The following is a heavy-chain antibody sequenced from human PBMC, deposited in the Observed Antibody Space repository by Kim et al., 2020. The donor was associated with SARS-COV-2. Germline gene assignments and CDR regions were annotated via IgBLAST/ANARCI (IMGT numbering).Heavy chain of an antibody. D-gene: IGHD3-22*01. J-gene: IGHJ5*02. CDR3: ARSHPGYYYDSSSWFDP. V-gene: IGHV4-59*08. CDR1: GGSISSYY. CDR2: IYYSGST. Sequence: SETLSLTCTVSGGSISSYYWSWIRQPPGKGLEWIGYIYYSGSTNYNPSLKSRVTISVDTSKNQFSLKLSSVTAADTAVYYCARSHPGYYYDSSSWFDPWGQRTLVTVSS.